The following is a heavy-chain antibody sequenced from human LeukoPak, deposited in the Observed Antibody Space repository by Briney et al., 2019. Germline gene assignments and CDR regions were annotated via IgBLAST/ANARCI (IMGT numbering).Heavy chain of an antibody. Sequence: GGSLRLSCAASGFTFSSYAMSWVRQTPGKGLEWVSSISGNSGSTHYADSVKGRFTISRDNSKNTLYLQMNSLRAEDTAVYYCAKGVVVVPAAGHYFDYWGQGTLVTVSP. CDR3: AKGVVVVPAAGHYFDY. CDR2: ISGNSGST. CDR1: GFTFSSYA. V-gene: IGHV3-23*01. D-gene: IGHD2-2*01. J-gene: IGHJ4*02.